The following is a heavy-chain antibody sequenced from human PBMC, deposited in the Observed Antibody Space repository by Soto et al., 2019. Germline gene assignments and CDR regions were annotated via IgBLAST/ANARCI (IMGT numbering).Heavy chain of an antibody. D-gene: IGHD6-13*01. J-gene: IGHJ4*02. Sequence: EVQLLESGGGLVQPGGSLRLSCAASGFTFSNYAMNWVRQAPGKGLEWVSVITGSGGGTYFVDSVRGRLTISRDNSNNTVYLQMNSLTAEDTAVYYCAKRPLTAAGFDYWGQGTLVTVSS. CDR1: GFTFSNYA. V-gene: IGHV3-23*01. CDR2: ITGSGGGT. CDR3: AKRPLTAAGFDY.